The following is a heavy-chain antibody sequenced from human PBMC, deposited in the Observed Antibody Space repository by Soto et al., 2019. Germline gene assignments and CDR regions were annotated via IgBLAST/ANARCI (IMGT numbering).Heavy chain of an antibody. V-gene: IGHV2-70*11. CDR3: ARMSLRTGTVDF. CDR1: GFSLTTRGLC. Sequence: SCPTLVNPTQTLTLTCTFSGFSLTTRGLCVSWIRQPPGKALEWLARIDWDDDEHYSTSLETRLTISKDTSKNQVVLTMTNMDPVDTGTYYCARMSLRTGTVDFWGQGTLVTVSS. J-gene: IGHJ4*02. D-gene: IGHD1-1*01. CDR2: IDWDDDE.